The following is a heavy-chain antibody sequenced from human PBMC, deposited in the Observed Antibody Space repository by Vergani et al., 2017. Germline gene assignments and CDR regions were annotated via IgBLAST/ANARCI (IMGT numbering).Heavy chain of an antibody. V-gene: IGHV1-2*02. CDR1: GYTFTGYY. J-gene: IGHJ4*02. D-gene: IGHD3-22*01. CDR3: ARDRANPHYYDSSGYGY. Sequence: QVQLVQSGAEVKRPGASVKVSCKASGYTFTGYYLHWVRLAPGQGLEWMGWINPKNGLTKYAQRFQGRVSLTRDTSITTAFMELSSLRSDDTAMYYCARDRANPHYYDSSGYGYWGQGTLVTVSS. CDR2: INPKNGLT.